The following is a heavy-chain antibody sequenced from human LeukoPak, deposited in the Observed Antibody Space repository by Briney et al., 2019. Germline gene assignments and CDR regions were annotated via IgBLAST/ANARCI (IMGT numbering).Heavy chain of an antibody. V-gene: IGHV3-9*01. CDR2: ISWNSGSI. CDR3: AKDFYYDSSGLSDY. D-gene: IGHD3-22*01. CDR1: GFTFDDYA. J-gene: IGHJ4*02. Sequence: GGSLRLSCAASGFTFDDYAMHWVRQAPGKGLEWVSGISWNSGSIGYADSVKGRFTISRDNAKNSLYLQMNSLRAEDTALYYCAKDFYYDSSGLSDYWGQGTLVTVSS.